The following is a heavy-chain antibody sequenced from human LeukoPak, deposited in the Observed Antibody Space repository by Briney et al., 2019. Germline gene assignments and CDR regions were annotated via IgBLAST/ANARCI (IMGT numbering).Heavy chain of an antibody. CDR2: INHSGST. CDR1: GGSFSGYY. CDR3: ASAPRGYDFWSGYLGGFDY. V-gene: IGHV4-34*01. D-gene: IGHD3-3*01. Sequence: SETLSLTCAVYGGSFSGYYWSWIRQPPGKGLEWIGEINHSGSTNYNPSLKSRVTISVDTSKNQFSLKLSSVTAADTAVYYCASAPRGYDFWSGYLGGFDYWGQGTLVTVSS. J-gene: IGHJ4*02.